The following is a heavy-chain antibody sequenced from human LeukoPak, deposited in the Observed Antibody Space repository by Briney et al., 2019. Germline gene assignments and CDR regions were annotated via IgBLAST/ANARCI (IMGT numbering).Heavy chain of an antibody. V-gene: IGHV3-69-1*01. Sequence: PGGSLRLSCVASGFTFEICAMTWVRQAPGKGLEWVASVGSPGETYYAESVRGRFTVSRDNAENSLYLQMNSLRAEDTAMYYCARQGSEIDYWGQGTLVTVSS. CDR2: VGSPGET. CDR1: GFTFEICA. CDR3: ARQGSEIDY. J-gene: IGHJ4*02.